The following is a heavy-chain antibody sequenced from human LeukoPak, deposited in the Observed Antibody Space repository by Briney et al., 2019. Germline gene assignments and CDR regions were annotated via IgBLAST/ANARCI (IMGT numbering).Heavy chain of an antibody. CDR1: GFTFSSYS. CDR2: ISSSSSTI. D-gene: IGHD3-3*01. Sequence: GGSLRLSCAASGFTFSSYSMNWVRQAPGKGLEWVYYISSSSSTIYYADSVKGRFTISRDNAKNSLYLQMNSLRAEDTAVYYCNILRFLEWAGGWFDSWGQGTLVTVSS. J-gene: IGHJ5*01. V-gene: IGHV3-48*04. CDR3: NILRFLEWAGGWFDS.